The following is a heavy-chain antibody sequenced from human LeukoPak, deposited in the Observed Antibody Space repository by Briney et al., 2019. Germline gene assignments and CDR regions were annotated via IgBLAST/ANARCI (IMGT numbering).Heavy chain of an antibody. Sequence: GGSLRLSCAASGFTFSSYAASWVRQAPGKGLEWVSRINGGGGGGTTTYYADSVKGRFTISRDNARNSLYLQMNSLRDEDTAVYYCARDYWFFDWGQGTLVTVSS. D-gene: IGHD3-3*01. CDR1: GFTFSSYA. CDR3: ARDYWFFD. J-gene: IGHJ4*02. V-gene: IGHV3-23*01. CDR2: INGGGGGGTTT.